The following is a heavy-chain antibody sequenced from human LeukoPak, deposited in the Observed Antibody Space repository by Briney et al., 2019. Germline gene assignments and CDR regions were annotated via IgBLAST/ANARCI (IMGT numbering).Heavy chain of an antibody. CDR3: ARDDYYDSSGYYGDDAFDI. Sequence: PGGSLRLSCAASGFTFSSYGMNWVRQAPGKGLEWVSSMSSSSTYIYYADSVKGRFTISRDNAKNSLYLQMNSLRAEDTAVYYCARDDYYDSSGYYGDDAFDIWGQGTMVTVSS. D-gene: IGHD3-22*01. CDR1: GFTFSSYG. V-gene: IGHV3-21*06. J-gene: IGHJ3*02. CDR2: MSSSSTYI.